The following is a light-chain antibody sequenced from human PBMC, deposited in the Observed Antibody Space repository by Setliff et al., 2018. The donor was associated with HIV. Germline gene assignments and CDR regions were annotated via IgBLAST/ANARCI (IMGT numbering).Light chain of an antibody. CDR3: CSYASGTIFV. V-gene: IGLV2-23*02. CDR2: EVA. J-gene: IGLJ2*01. CDR1: ISDVGNYNF. Sequence: QSVLAQPASVPGSPGQSITISCTGTISDVGNYNFVSWYQQKAGKAPKLILYEVAKRPSGVSNRFSGSKSDNTASLTISGLQAEDEADYYCCSYASGTIFVFGGGTKVTVL.